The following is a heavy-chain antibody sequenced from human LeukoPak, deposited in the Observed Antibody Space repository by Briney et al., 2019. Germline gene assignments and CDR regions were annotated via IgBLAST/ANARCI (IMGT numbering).Heavy chain of an antibody. CDR3: ARDEYDYVWGSYRYFGY. Sequence: SETLSLTCTVSGGSISSYYWSWIRQPAGKGLEWIGRIYTSGSTNYNPSLKSRVTMSVDTSKNQFSLKLSSVTAADTAVYYCARDEYDYVWGSYRYFGYWGQGTLVTVSS. CDR1: GGSISSYY. CDR2: IYTSGST. J-gene: IGHJ4*02. D-gene: IGHD3-16*02. V-gene: IGHV4-4*07.